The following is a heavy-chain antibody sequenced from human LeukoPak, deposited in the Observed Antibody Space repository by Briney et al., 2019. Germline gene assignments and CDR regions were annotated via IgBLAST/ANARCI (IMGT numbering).Heavy chain of an antibody. J-gene: IGHJ6*03. V-gene: IGHV1-69*05. CDR1: GCTFISYS. D-gene: IGHD2-2*02. CDR2: INPIFGTA. Sequence: ASVKVSCKASGCTFISYSIIWVRQAPGQGLEWMGGINPIFGTAKYAQKFQGRVTITTDKSTSTAYMELSSLRSEDTAVYYCAREREKTASIVAYYDYMDVWGKGTTVTVSS. CDR3: AREREKTASIVAYYDYMDV.